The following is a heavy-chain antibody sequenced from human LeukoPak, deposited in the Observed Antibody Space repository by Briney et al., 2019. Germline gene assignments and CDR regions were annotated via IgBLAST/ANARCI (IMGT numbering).Heavy chain of an antibody. CDR1: GFTFSSYA. Sequence: PGGSLRLSCAASGFTFSSYAMSWVRQAPGKGLEWVSAISGSGGSTYYADSVKGRFTISRDNSKNTLYLQMNSLRAEDTAVYYCAKSSYYGSSGYYREYYFDYWGQGTLVTVSS. CDR2: ISGSGGST. J-gene: IGHJ4*02. D-gene: IGHD3-22*01. V-gene: IGHV3-23*01. CDR3: AKSSYYGSSGYYREYYFDY.